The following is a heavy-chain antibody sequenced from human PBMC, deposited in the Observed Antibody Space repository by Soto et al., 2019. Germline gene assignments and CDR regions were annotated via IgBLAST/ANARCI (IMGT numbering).Heavy chain of an antibody. Sequence: HPGGSLRLSCAASGFTLSNHDMYWVRQATGKSLEWVSAIGIGGDTYYPASVKGRFTISRQNAKNSLYLQMNNLRAGDTAVYYCARGPGSPRYYNGMDVWGQGTTVTVSS. CDR3: ARGPGSPRYYNGMDV. CDR1: GFTLSNHD. J-gene: IGHJ6*02. CDR2: IGIGGDT. D-gene: IGHD3-10*01. V-gene: IGHV3-13*01.